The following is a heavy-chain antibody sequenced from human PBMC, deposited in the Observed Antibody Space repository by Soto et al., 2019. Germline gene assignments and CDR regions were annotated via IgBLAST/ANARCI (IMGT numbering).Heavy chain of an antibody. V-gene: IGHV4-59*01. CDR2: IYYTGGT. CDR3: ASGTLSTLAPHAS. D-gene: IGHD2-8*01. CDR1: GVTSRGYY. Sequence: SETLSLTCNVSGVTSRGYYWNWIRQPPGKTLEWIGSIYYTGGTNYNPSLKSRVTISVDTSKDHFSLKFNSLTAADTAVYYCASGTLSTLAPHASWAQRSLVPGSS. J-gene: IGHJ5*01.